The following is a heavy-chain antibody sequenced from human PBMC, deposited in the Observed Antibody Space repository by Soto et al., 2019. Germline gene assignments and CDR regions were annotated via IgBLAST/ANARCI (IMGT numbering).Heavy chain of an antibody. Sequence: SETLSLTCTVSGGSISSYCWTWIRQPPGEGLEWIGSVRNTGTTYYNPSLKSRVALSIDTYKNHFSLSLRSVTAADTAVYYCARPFAAQTVVGFDFWGQGLQVTVSS. CDR3: ARPFAAQTVVGFDF. CDR1: GGSISSYC. D-gene: IGHD6-19*01. J-gene: IGHJ4*02. CDR2: VRNTGTT. V-gene: IGHV4-4*08.